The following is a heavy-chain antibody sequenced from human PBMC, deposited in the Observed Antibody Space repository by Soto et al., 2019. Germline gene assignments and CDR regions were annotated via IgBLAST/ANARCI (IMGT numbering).Heavy chain of an antibody. D-gene: IGHD2-2*01. CDR2: IKSKTDGGTT. Sequence: GGSLRLSCAASGFTFSNAWMNWVRQAPGKGLEWVGRIKSKTDGGTTDYAAPVKGRFTISRDDSKNTLYLQMNSLKTEDTAVYYCTTDEVVPAAIGYYHYGMDVWGQGTTVTVSS. CDR3: TTDEVVPAAIGYYHYGMDV. V-gene: IGHV3-15*07. J-gene: IGHJ6*02. CDR1: GFTFSNAW.